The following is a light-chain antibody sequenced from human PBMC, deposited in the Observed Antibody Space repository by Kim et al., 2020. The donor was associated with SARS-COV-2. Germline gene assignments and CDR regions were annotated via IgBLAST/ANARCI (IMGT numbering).Light chain of an antibody. CDR3: QQYNDWPPGDT. CDR1: QSVSSY. V-gene: IGKV3D-15*01. J-gene: IGKJ2*01. CDR2: DAS. Sequence: EIVMTQSPATLSVSPGERATLSCRASQSVSSYLAWYQQKPGQSPRLLIYDASKRATGIPARFSGSGSGTEFTLTIRNLQSEDVALYYCQQYNDWPPGDTFGQGTKLEI.